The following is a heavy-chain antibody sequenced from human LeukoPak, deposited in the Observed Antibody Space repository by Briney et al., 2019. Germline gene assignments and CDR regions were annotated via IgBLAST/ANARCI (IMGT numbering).Heavy chain of an antibody. CDR2: IVVGSGNT. V-gene: IGHV1-58*02. D-gene: IGHD4-23*01. Sequence: ASVKVSCKASGFTFTSSAMQWVRQARGQRLEWIGWIVVGSGNTNYAQKFQERVTITRDMSTSTAYMELRSLRSDDTAVYYCARVGGFSGYFDYWGQGTLVTVSS. CDR3: ARVGGFSGYFDY. J-gene: IGHJ4*02. CDR1: GFTFTSSA.